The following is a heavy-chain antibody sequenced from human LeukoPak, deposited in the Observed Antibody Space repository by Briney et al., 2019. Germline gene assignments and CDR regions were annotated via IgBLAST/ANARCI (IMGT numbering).Heavy chain of an antibody. CDR3: ARGEGGIRAFDI. D-gene: IGHD2-15*01. Sequence: SETLSLTCTVSDSSITSYYWTWIRQPPGKGLEWIGYMYHSGSTNYNPSLKSRVTISVDTSKSQFSLKLSSVTAADAAVYYCARGEGGIRAFDIWGQGTMVTVSS. J-gene: IGHJ3*02. CDR1: DSSITSYY. CDR2: MYHSGST. V-gene: IGHV4-59*01.